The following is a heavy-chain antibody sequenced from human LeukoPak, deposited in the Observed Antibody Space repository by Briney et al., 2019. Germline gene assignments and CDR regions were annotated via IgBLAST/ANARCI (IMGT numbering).Heavy chain of an antibody. J-gene: IGHJ4*02. V-gene: IGHV4-39*01. CDR3: ASRGYGDYAADY. CDR1: GGSISSSSYY. Sequence: PSEPLSLTCTVSGGSISSSSYYWGWVRQPPGKGLARIGSIYYSGSTYYNPSLKSRVTISVDTSKNQFSLKLSSVTAADTAVYYCASRGYGDYAADYWGQGTLVTVSS. D-gene: IGHD4-17*01. CDR2: IYYSGST.